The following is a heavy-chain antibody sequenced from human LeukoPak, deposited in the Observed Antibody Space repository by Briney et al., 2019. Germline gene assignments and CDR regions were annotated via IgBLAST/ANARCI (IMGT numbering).Heavy chain of an antibody. CDR3: ASPGIVAAGTDRGFDY. CDR2: ISYSGST. V-gene: IGHV4-39*07. Sequence: SETLSLTCTVSGGSISSSSNYWGWIRQPPGKGLEWIGSISYSGSTLYNPSLKSRVTISVDTSKNQFSLKLSSVTAADTAVYYCASPGIVAAGTDRGFDYWGQGTLVTVSS. CDR1: GGSISSSSNY. D-gene: IGHD6-13*01. J-gene: IGHJ4*02.